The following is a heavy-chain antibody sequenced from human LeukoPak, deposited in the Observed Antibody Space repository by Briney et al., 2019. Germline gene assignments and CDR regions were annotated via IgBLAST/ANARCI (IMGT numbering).Heavy chain of an antibody. V-gene: IGHV3-11*01. CDR1: GFTFSDYY. D-gene: IGHD4-23*01. CDR2: ISSSSGTI. J-gene: IGHJ4*02. CDR3: ARDSGGGNFDY. Sequence: GGSLRLSCAASGFTFSDYYMNWIRQSPGKGLEWVSYISSSSGTIYYADSVRDRFISSRDNAKNSLYLQMNSLRAEDTAVYYCARDSGGGNFDYWGQGILVTVSS.